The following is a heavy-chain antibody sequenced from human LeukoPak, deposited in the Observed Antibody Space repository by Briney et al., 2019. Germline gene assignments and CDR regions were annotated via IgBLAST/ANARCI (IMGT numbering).Heavy chain of an antibody. CDR1: GYTFTGYY. D-gene: IGHD1-26*01. CDR2: INPNSGGT. V-gene: IGHV1-2*02. Sequence: GASVKVSCKASGYTFTGYYMHWVRQAPGQGLEWMGWINPNSGGTNYAQKFQGRVTMTRDTSISTAYMELSRLRSDDTAVYYCARYKNSRIVEDDYWGQGTLVTVSS. J-gene: IGHJ4*02. CDR3: ARYKNSRIVEDDY.